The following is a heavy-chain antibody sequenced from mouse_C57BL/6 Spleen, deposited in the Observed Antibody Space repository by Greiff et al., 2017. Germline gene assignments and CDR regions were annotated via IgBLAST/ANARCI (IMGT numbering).Heavy chain of an antibody. CDR2: ISYDGSN. D-gene: IGHD1-1*01. CDR1: GYSITSGYY. CDR3: TGRYGSSYRPAWFAY. J-gene: IGHJ3*01. V-gene: IGHV3-6*01. Sequence: ESGPGLVKPSQSLSLTCSVTGYSITSGYYWNWIRQFPGNKLEWMGYISYDGSNNYNPSLKNRIPITRDTSKNQFFLKLNSVTTEDTATYYCTGRYGSSYRPAWFAYWGQGTLVTVSA.